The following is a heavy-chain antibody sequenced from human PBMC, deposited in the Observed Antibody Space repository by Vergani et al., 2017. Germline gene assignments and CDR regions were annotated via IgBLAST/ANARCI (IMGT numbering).Heavy chain of an antibody. D-gene: IGHD3-22*01. CDR1: GYTFTSYS. J-gene: IGHJ6*04. V-gene: IGHV7-4-1*02. CDR2: INTNTGA. CDR3: ARTYFCDISGGTEDYPMYGLDV. Sequence: QVQLVQSGSELKKPGASLKVSCKASGYTFTSYSINCVRQAPGQGLEWMGWINTNTGATYAPGFSGRFVFSLDTSVSTSYLQISGLKSEDTAGYYGARTYFCDISGGTEDYPMYGLDVWGNGTTVTVS.